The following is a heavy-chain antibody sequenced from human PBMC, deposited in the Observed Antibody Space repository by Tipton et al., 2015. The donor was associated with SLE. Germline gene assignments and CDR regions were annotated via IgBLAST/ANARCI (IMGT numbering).Heavy chain of an antibody. Sequence: TLSLTCTVSGGSISSGGYYWSWIRRHPGKGLEWIGYIYYSGSTYYNPSLKSRVTISVDTSKNQFSLKLSSVTAADTAVYYCARDGADYGDYLGYWGQGTLVTVSS. CDR2: IYYSGST. J-gene: IGHJ4*02. CDR1: GGSISSGGYY. D-gene: IGHD4-17*01. V-gene: IGHV4-31*03. CDR3: ARDGADYGDYLGY.